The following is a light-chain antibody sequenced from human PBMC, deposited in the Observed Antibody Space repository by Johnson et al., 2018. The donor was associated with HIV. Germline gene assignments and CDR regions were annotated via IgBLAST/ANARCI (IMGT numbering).Light chain of an antibody. CDR2: EKN. CDR3: GTWDNSLGAHYV. Sequence: QSVLSQPPSVSAAPGQKVTISCSGSSSNIGNNYVSWYQQLPGTSPKLLIYEKNKRPSGIPDRFSASKSGTSAILAITGLQTGDEADYYCGTWDNSLGAHYVFGIGTKVTVL. CDR1: SSNIGNNY. V-gene: IGLV1-51*02. J-gene: IGLJ1*01.